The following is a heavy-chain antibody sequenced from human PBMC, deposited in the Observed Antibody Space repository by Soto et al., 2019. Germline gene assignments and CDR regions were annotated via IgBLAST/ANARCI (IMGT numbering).Heavy chain of an antibody. Sequence: SETLALSCTVSGGSSSRYYWSWIRQPPGKGLEWIGYIYYSGSTNYNPSLKSRVTISVDTSQNQYSLKLSSVTAADTAVYYCARGVHVRYHGSGSLNIDYWGQGTLVTVSS. CDR2: IYYSGST. CDR3: ARGVHVRYHGSGSLNIDY. CDR1: GGSSSRYY. J-gene: IGHJ4*02. D-gene: IGHD3-10*01. V-gene: IGHV4-59*08.